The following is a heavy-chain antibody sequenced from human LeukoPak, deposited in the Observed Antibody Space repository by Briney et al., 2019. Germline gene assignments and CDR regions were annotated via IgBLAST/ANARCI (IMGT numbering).Heavy chain of an antibody. J-gene: IGHJ6*02. V-gene: IGHV1-69*04. CDR2: IIPILGIA. Sequence: GASVKVSCKASGYTFTSYGISWVRQAPGQGLEWMGRIIPILGIANYAQKFQGRVTITADKSTSTAYMELSSLRSEDTAVYYCARVRGDSTHYYYYGMDVWGQGTTVTVSS. CDR3: ARVRGDSTHYYYYGMDV. CDR1: GYTFTSYG. D-gene: IGHD4-17*01.